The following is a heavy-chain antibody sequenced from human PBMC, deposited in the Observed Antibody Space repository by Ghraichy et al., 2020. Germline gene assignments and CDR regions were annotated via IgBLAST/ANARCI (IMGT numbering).Heavy chain of an antibody. V-gene: IGHV3-30*18. CDR3: AKSLGWRQRVAGTSTYYYGMDV. J-gene: IGHJ6*02. CDR2: ISYDGSNK. D-gene: IGHD6-19*01. CDR1: GFTFSSYG. Sequence: GGSLRLSCAASGFTFSSYGMHWVRQAPGKGLEWVAVISYDGSNKYYADSVKGRFTISRDNSKNTLYLQMNSLRAEDTAVYYCAKSLGWRQRVAGTSTYYYGMDVWGQGTTVTVSS.